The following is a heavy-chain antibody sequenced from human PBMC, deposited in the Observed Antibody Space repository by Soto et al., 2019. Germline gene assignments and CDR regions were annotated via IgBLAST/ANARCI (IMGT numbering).Heavy chain of an antibody. CDR3: ARGQENSLYFDY. J-gene: IGHJ4*02. D-gene: IGHD1-7*01. CDR2: MHYSGST. Sequence: QVQLQESGPGLVKPSETLSLTCTVSGGSVSSGSYYWSWIRQPPGKGLEWIGYMHYSGSTNYNPSLESRVNISVDTSNNQFCLKLRSVSAADTAVYYCARGQENSLYFDYWGPGTLVTVS. CDR1: GGSVSSGSYY. V-gene: IGHV4-61*01.